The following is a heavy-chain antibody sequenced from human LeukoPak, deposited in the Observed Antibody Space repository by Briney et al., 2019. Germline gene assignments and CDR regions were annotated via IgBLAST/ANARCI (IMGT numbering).Heavy chain of an antibody. Sequence: PGGSLRLSCAASGFTVSSNYMSWVRQAPGKGLEWVAVSYSGGSTYYSDSVKSRFTISRDNSKNTLYLQMNSLRAEDTAVYYCARARGYCSGGGCYSDYYYGMDVWGQGTTVTVSS. V-gene: IGHV3-66*01. J-gene: IGHJ6*02. D-gene: IGHD2-15*01. CDR2: SYSGGST. CDR1: GFTVSSNY. CDR3: ARARGYCSGGGCYSDYYYGMDV.